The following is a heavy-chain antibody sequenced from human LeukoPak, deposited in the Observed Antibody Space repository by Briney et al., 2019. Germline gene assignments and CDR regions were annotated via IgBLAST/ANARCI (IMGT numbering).Heavy chain of an antibody. CDR1: GFTFSSYS. CDR3: ARVMAGFYYDSSGGCDY. V-gene: IGHV3-21*01. CDR2: ISSSSSYI. Sequence: GGSLRLSCAASGFTFSSYSMNWVRQAPGKGLEWVSSISSSSSYIYYADSVKGRFTISRDNAKNSLYLQMNSLRAEDTAVYYCARVMAGFYYDSSGGCDYWGQGTLVTVSS. J-gene: IGHJ4*02. D-gene: IGHD3-22*01.